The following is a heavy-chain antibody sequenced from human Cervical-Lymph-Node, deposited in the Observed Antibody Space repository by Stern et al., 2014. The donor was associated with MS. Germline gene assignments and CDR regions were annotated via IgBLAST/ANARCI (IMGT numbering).Heavy chain of an antibody. CDR3: ARGGGLCSSTSCYDS. Sequence: QLQLQESGPGLVKPSQTLSLTCTVSGGSISSGDYFWSWIRQPPGTGLEWIGYIHYSGNTFYNPSLKSRLTISVDTSKNQFSLKLSSVTAADTAVYYCARGGGLCSSTSCYDSWGQGTLVTVSS. CDR1: GGSISSGDYF. D-gene: IGHD2-2*01. V-gene: IGHV4-30-4*01. J-gene: IGHJ4*02. CDR2: IHYSGNT.